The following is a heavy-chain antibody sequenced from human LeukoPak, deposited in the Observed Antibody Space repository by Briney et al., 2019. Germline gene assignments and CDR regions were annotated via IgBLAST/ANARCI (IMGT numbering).Heavy chain of an antibody. D-gene: IGHD3-10*01. CDR3: ARDGYGSGKRFFDY. Sequence: ASVKVSRKASGYTFTSYGISWVRQAPGQGLEWMGWISAFDGNTNSAQKFQGRVTMTTDTSSSTAYMELRSLTSDDTAVYYCARDGYGSGKRFFDYWGQGTLVTVSS. J-gene: IGHJ4*02. CDR2: ISAFDGNT. V-gene: IGHV1-18*01. CDR1: GYTFTSYG.